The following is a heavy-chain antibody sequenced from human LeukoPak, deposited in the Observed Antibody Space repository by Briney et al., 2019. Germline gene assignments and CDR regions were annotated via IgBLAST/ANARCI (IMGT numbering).Heavy chain of an antibody. CDR3: AHGIEVIVGGSSAFDV. V-gene: IGHV2-5*02. CDR1: GFSLSSNGVV. J-gene: IGHJ3*01. Sequence: SGPSLVKPTQTLTLTCTFSGFSLSSNGVVLGWIRQPPGKALDWLALVYWDDDKRYSPALKSRLTISKDTSKDQVVLTMTNMDLVDTATHYCAHGIEVIVGGSSAFDVWGQGTMVTVSS. CDR2: VYWDDDK. D-gene: IGHD2-21*01.